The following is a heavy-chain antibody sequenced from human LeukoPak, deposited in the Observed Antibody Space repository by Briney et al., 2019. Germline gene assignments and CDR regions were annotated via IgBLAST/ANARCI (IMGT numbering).Heavy chain of an antibody. CDR1: GYTFTGYY. CDR2: INPNSGGT. D-gene: IGHD2-2*01. J-gene: IGHJ4*02. CDR3: ARSVPAAISYFDY. V-gene: IGHV1-2*02. Sequence: ASVTVSCKASGYTFTGYYMHWVRQAPGQGLEWMGWINPNSGGTNYAQKFQGRVTMTRDTSISTAYMELSRLRSDDTAVYYCARSVPAAISYFDYWGQGTLVTVSS.